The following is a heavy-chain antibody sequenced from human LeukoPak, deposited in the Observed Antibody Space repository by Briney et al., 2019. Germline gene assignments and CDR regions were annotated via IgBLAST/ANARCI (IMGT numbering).Heavy chain of an antibody. CDR1: GYSFTGYC. V-gene: IGHV1-2*02. CDR2: ICLESGGT. Sequence: AASVKVSCKASGYSFTGYCMHWVRQAPGQGLEWMGRICLESGGTNYAQKFQGRVTTTTDTTVSTAYMELSGLKSDDTAVYYCASGLNSRSSSCWGQGTRVTVS. J-gene: IGHJ4*02. CDR3: ASGLNSRSSSC. D-gene: IGHD6-13*01.